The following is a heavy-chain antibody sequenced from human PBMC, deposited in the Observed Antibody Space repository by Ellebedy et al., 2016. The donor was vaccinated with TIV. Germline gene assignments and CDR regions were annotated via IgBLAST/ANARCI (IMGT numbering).Heavy chain of an antibody. CDR2: IHPSGGST. J-gene: IGHJ6*02. CDR3: AREDLLASSSPDPYGKDV. CDR1: GHTFTNYY. Sequence: AASVKVSCKASGHTFTNYYMNWVRQAPGQGLEWMGIIHPSGGSTTYAQKFQGRVTMTRDTSTSTVYMELSSMTSKDTAVYYCAREDLLASSSPDPYGKDVWGHGTTVTVSS. D-gene: IGHD6-6*01. V-gene: IGHV1-46*01.